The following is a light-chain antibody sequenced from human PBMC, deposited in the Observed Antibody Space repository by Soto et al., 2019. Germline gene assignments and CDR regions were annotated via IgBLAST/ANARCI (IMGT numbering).Light chain of an antibody. CDR1: QSVGNY. CDR3: PQRNNRGFT. CDR2: DTS. J-gene: IGKJ2*01. V-gene: IGKV3-11*01. Sequence: EIVLTQSPATLSLSPGERATLSCRASQSVGNYLSWYQQKPGQAPRLVIYDTSNMATGFPARFSGSGSGTDFTRTISSLEPEDFAVYYCPQRNNRGFTCCQGTKLEI.